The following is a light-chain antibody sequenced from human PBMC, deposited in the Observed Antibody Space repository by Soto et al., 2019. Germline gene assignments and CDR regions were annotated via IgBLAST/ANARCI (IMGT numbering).Light chain of an antibody. CDR1: QSVSSSY. V-gene: IGKV3-20*01. J-gene: IGKJ1*01. Sequence: XILLTHSPGTLSLSPVERATLSCRASQSVSSSYLAWYKQKPGQAPRLLIYGESSRATGIPDRFSGSGSGKDFTITISRLENEDFEVYYCQQYGSSPWTCGQGTKGDIK. CDR3: QQYGSSPWT. CDR2: GES.